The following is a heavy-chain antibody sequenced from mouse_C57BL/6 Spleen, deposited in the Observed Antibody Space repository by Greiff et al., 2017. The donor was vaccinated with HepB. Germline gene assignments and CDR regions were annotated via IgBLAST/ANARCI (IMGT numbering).Heavy chain of an antibody. V-gene: IGHV1-18*01. Sequence: VQLQQSGPELVKPGASVKIPCKASGYTFTDYNMDWVKQSHGKSLEWIGDINPNNGGTIYNQKFKGKATLTVDKSSSTAYMELRSLTSEDTAVYYCARLYDGYYWYFDVWGTGTTVTVSS. D-gene: IGHD2-3*01. J-gene: IGHJ1*03. CDR1: GYTFTDYN. CDR3: ARLYDGYYWYFDV. CDR2: INPNNGGT.